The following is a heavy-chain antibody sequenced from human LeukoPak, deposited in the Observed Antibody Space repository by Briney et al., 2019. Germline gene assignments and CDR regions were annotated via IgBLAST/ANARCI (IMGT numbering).Heavy chain of an antibody. V-gene: IGHV1-8*01. D-gene: IGHD2-2*01. Sequence: GASVKVSCKASGYTFTSYDINWVRQATGQGDEWMGWMNPNSGNTGYAQKFQGRVTMTRNTSISTAYMELSSLRSEDTAVYYCARGDIVVVPAAPPYYYYYYMDVWGKGTTVTVSS. CDR2: MNPNSGNT. CDR1: GYTFTSYD. J-gene: IGHJ6*03. CDR3: ARGDIVVVPAAPPYYYYYYMDV.